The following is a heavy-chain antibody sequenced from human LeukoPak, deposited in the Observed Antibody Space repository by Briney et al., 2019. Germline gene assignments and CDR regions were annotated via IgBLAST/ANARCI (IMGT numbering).Heavy chain of an antibody. CDR2: IHYSGNT. D-gene: IGHD3-3*01. J-gene: IGHJ4*02. Sequence: SETLSLTCTVSGGSTSSSNYYWGWIRQPPGKGLEWIGGIHYSGNTYYNPSLKSRVTISIDTSKNQFSLKLSSVTAADTAVYYCARLGAGPTYYDFWSGYSSFYFDYWGQGTLVTVSS. V-gene: IGHV4-39*01. CDR3: ARLGAGPTYYDFWSGYSSFYFDY. CDR1: GGSTSSSNYY.